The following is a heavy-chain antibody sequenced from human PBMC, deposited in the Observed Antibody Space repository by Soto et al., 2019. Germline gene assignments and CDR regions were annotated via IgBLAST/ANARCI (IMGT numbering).Heavy chain of an antibody. V-gene: IGHV3-21*01. CDR1: GFSFSDYT. CDR2: ISKGSDYI. Sequence: PGGSLRLSCAASGFSFSDYTMIWVRQAPGKGLEWVSSISKGSDYIFYADKVKGRFTISRDNARNSLHLQMTSLRVEDTAVYYCAKDSGCVNNACAYDPWGQGTLVTVSS. D-gene: IGHD1-20*01. CDR3: AKDSGCVNNACAYDP. J-gene: IGHJ5*02.